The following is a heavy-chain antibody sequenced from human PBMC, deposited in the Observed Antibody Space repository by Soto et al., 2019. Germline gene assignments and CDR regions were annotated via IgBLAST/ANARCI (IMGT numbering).Heavy chain of an antibody. CDR2: INHSGST. CDR1: GGSFSGYY. CDR3: ARGRRWIQLWAQGGYFDY. Sequence: SETLSLTCAVYGGSFSGYYWSWIRQPPGKGLEWIGEINHSGSTNYNPSLKSRVTISVDTSKNQFSLKLSSVTAADTAVYYCARGRRWIQLWAQGGYFDYWGQGTLVTVS. D-gene: IGHD5-18*01. V-gene: IGHV4-34*01. J-gene: IGHJ4*02.